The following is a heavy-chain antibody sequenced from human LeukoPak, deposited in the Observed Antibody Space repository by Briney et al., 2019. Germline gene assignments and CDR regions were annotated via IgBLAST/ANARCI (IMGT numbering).Heavy chain of an antibody. V-gene: IGHV5-51*01. CDR3: ARHVPGSDDAFDI. CDR2: IYPGNSDT. D-gene: IGHD3-10*01. J-gene: IGHJ3*02. CDR1: GYSFTSYW. Sequence: GESLKISCKGSGYSFTSYWIGWVRQMPGKGLEWMGIIYPGNSDTRYSPSFQGQVTISADKSISTAYLQWSSLKASDTAMYYCARHVPGSDDAFDIWGQGTMVTVSS.